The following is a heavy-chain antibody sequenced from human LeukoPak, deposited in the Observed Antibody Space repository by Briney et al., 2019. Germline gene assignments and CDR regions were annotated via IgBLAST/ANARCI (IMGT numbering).Heavy chain of an antibody. CDR3: APRFRNSGYDPFDS. CDR2: IIPILGIA. Sequence: GASVKLSCKASGGTFSSYSISWVRQAPGQGPEWMGRIIPILGIANYAQKFQGRVTITSDKSTSTPYIELSRLISEETAVYYCAPRFRNSGYDPFDSWGQGTMVTAS. V-gene: IGHV1-69*02. J-gene: IGHJ3*02. CDR1: GGTFSSYS. D-gene: IGHD5-12*01.